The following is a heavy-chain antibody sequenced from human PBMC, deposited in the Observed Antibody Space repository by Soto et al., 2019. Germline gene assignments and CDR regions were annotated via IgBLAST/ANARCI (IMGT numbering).Heavy chain of an antibody. CDR3: ARGYDFWSGYYFGY. Sequence: SETLSLTCTVSGGSISSGDYYWSWIRQPPGKGLEWIGYIYYSGSTYYNPSLKSRVTISVDTSKNQFSLKLSSVTAADTAVYYCARGYDFWSGYYFGYWGQGTLVTVSS. J-gene: IGHJ4*02. CDR2: IYYSGST. D-gene: IGHD3-3*01. V-gene: IGHV4-30-4*01. CDR1: GGSISSGDYY.